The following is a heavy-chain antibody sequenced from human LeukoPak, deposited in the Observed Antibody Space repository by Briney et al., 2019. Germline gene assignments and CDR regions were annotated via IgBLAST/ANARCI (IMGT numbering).Heavy chain of an antibody. CDR3: AKALNLLWFGEGLDNWFDP. CDR1: GFTFSSYG. V-gene: IGHV3-30*02. Sequence: PGGSLTLSCAASGFTFSSYGMHWVRQAPGKGLEWVAFIRYDGSNKYYADSVKGRFTISRDNSKNTLYLQMNSLRAEDTAVYYCAKALNLLWFGEGLDNWFDPWGQGTLVTVSS. D-gene: IGHD3-10*01. CDR2: IRYDGSNK. J-gene: IGHJ5*02.